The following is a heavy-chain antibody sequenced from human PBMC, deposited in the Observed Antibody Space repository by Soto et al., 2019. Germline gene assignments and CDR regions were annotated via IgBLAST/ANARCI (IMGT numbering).Heavy chain of an antibody. J-gene: IGHJ6*02. D-gene: IGHD6-19*01. CDR2: INHSGST. Sequence: SETLSLTCAVYGGSFSGYYWSWIRQPPGKGLEWIGEINHSGSTNYNPSLKSRVTISVDTSKNQFSLKLSSVTAADTAVYYCARVIGEPQEYSSGWPLMDVWGQGTTVTVSS. CDR3: ARVIGEPQEYSSGWPLMDV. CDR1: GGSFSGYY. V-gene: IGHV4-34*01.